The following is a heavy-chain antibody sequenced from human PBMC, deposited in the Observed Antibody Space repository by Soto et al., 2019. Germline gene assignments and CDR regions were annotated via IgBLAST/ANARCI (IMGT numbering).Heavy chain of an antibody. J-gene: IGHJ3*02. D-gene: IGHD2-2*01. CDR3: ARDCPGYCTSTSCRLGAFDI. CDR2: ISSYSGNT. CDR1: GYTFTNYG. Sequence: QVQLVQSGAEVKKPGASVKVSCKTSGYTFTNYGISWVRQAPGQGLEWMGWISSYSGNTNYAQKFQGRVTLTTDTSTSTAYMELRSLRSDDTAVYYCARDCPGYCTSTSCRLGAFDIWGQGTMVTVSS. V-gene: IGHV1-18*04.